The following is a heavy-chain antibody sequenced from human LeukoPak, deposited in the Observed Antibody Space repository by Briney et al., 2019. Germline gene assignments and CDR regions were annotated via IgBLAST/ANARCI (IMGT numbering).Heavy chain of an antibody. J-gene: IGHJ5*02. CDR3: ARGRGSGHKENWFDP. V-gene: IGHV1-8*01. Sequence: ASVKVSCKASGYTFTTYDIKWVRQATGQGLEWMGWMNPNSGNTGYAQKFQGRVTMTRNTSISTAYMELSSLRSEDTAVYYCARGRGSGHKENWFDPWGQGTLVTVSS. D-gene: IGHD6-19*01. CDR1: GYTFTTYD. CDR2: MNPNSGNT.